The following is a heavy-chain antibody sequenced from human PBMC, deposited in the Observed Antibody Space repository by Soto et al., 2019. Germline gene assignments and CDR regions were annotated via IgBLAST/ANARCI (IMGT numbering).Heavy chain of an antibody. CDR2: ITGGGGAT. CDR3: VKGSGSVRPYYFDS. Sequence: EVQLLESGGGLVQPGGSLRLSCAASGFIFSGSAMSWVRRAPGEGLEWVSAITGGGGATYYADSVKGRFTISRDNSKNTLYMEMNSLRAEDTAAYHCVKGSGSVRPYYFDSWGQGTLVTVSS. D-gene: IGHD2-15*01. J-gene: IGHJ4*02. CDR1: GFIFSGSA. V-gene: IGHV3-23*01.